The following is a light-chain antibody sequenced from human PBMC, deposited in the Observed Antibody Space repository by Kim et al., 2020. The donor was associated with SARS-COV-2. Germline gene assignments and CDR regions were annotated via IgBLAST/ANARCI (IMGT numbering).Light chain of an antibody. CDR2: YES. CDR3: QVWDSSSDHRVV. Sequence: PGETAEIAGGGNSNGGKSVHWYQPKPGQAPVLVIYYESDRPSGIPERFSGSNSGNTATLTSSRVEAGDEADYYCQVWDSSSDHRVVFGGGTQLTVL. CDR1: SNGGKS. J-gene: IGLJ2*01. V-gene: IGLV3-21*04.